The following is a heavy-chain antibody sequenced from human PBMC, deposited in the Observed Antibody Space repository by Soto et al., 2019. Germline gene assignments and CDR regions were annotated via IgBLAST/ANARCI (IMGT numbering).Heavy chain of an antibody. V-gene: IGHV3-73*01. Sequence: EVQLVESGGGLVQPGGSLKLSCAASGFTFSGSAMHWVRQASGKGLEWVGRIRSKGNNYATAYGASLKGRFTISRDDSKNTAYLQMNSLHTEDTAVYYFRRQASDFWSGKPQYYMDVWGKGTTVTVSS. CDR2: IRSKGNNYAT. CDR1: GFTFSGSA. J-gene: IGHJ6*03. D-gene: IGHD3-3*01. CDR3: RRQASDFWSGKPQYYMDV.